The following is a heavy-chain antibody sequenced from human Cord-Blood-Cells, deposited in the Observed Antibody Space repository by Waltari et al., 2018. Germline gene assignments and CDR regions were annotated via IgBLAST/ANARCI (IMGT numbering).Heavy chain of an antibody. CDR1: GYNFTSYD. J-gene: IGHJ3*02. D-gene: IGHD5-18*01. V-gene: IGHV1-8*03. CDR3: ARGLGYSYGPRNAFDI. CDR2: MNPNSGNT. Sequence: QVQLVQSGAEVKKPGASVKVSCKASGYNFTSYDIHWLRPATGQWLEWMGWMNPNSGNTGYAQKFQGRVTITRNPSISTAYMELSSLRSEDTAVYYCARGLGYSYGPRNAFDIWGQGKMVTVSS.